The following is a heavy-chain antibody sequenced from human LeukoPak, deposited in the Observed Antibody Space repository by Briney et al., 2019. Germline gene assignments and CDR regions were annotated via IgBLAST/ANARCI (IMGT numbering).Heavy chain of an antibody. J-gene: IGHJ4*02. CDR2: ISYDGSNK. D-gene: IGHD5-18*01. CDR1: GFTFSSYG. V-gene: IGHV3-30*03. CDR3: ATGRDTNS. Sequence: GRSLRLSCAASGFTFSSYGMHWVRLAPGKGLEWVAVISYDGSNKYYADSVKGRFTISRDNSKNTLYLQMNSLRAEDTAVYYCATGRDTNSWGQGTLVTASS.